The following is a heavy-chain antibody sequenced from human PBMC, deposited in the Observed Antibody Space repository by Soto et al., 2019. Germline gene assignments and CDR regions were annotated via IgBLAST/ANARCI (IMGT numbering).Heavy chain of an antibody. D-gene: IGHD2-2*01. CDR3: GRGCGRRSCPYYLDV. Sequence: EVQLVESGGGLVQPGGSLRLSCEASGFTFSTYWMSWVRQAPGKGLEWVATIKQDGSDKYYVDSVRGRFTISRDNAESSLYLQMGGLRAEDTAVYYCGRGCGRRSCPYYLDVWRKATTVIVSS. V-gene: IGHV3-7*01. CDR2: IKQDGSDK. CDR1: GFTFSTYW. J-gene: IGHJ6*03.